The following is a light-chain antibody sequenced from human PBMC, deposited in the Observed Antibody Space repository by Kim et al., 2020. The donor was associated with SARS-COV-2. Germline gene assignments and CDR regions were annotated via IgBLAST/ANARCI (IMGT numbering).Light chain of an antibody. CDR3: NSRDSNDNVV. CDR1: SLRSFY. J-gene: IGLJ2*01. Sequence: VALEKTVRITCQGDSLRSFYATCYQQKQGQAPIRVIYGKNNRPSGIPDRFSGSSSGNTASLTITGTQAGDEADYYCNSRDSNDNVVFGGGTQLTVL. V-gene: IGLV3-19*01. CDR2: GKN.